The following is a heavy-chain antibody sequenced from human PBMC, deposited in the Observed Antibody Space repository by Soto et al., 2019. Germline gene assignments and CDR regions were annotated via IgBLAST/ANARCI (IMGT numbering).Heavy chain of an antibody. J-gene: IGHJ4*02. CDR1: GDSIISSGYY. V-gene: IGHV4-31*03. Sequence: PSESLSLTCSVSGDSIISSGYYWIWIRHRPGQGLEWTGYIYFTGTTEYNPSLKSRLTISLDTSKHQLSLRLSSVTAADTAVYYCERVSWGYYFSGSFFQTYDFDYWGQGTTVTVSS. CDR2: IYFTGTT. CDR3: ERVSWGYYFSGSFFQTYDFDY. D-gene: IGHD2-15*01.